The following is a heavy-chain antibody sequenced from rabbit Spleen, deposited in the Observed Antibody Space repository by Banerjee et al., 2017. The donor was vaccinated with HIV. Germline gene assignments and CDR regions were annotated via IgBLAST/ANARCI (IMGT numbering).Heavy chain of an antibody. CDR2: IDAGSSGFT. D-gene: IGHD8-1*01. CDR3: ARDAGSSFSSYGMDL. CDR1: GVSLNDKDV. V-gene: IGHV1S45*01. Sequence: QEQLEESGGGLVQPEGSLTLTCKASGVSLNDKDVMCWVRQAPGKGLEWIACIDAGSSGFTYHASWAKGRFTCSRTSSTTVTLQMTSLTAADTATYFCARDAGSSFSSYGMDLWGPGTLVTVS. J-gene: IGHJ6*01.